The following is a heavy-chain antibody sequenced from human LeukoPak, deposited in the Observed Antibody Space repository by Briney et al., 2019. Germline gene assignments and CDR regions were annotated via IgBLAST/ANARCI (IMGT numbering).Heavy chain of an antibody. V-gene: IGHV4-34*01. CDR1: GGSFSGYY. CDR3: ARGGGYIAVAWFDP. CDR2: INHSGST. J-gene: IGHJ5*02. D-gene: IGHD6-19*01. Sequence: SETLSLTCAVYGGSFSGYYWSWTRQPPGMGLEWIGEINHSGSTNYNPSLKSRVTISVDTSKNQFSLKLSSVTAADTAVYYCARGGGYIAVAWFDPWGQGTLVTVSS.